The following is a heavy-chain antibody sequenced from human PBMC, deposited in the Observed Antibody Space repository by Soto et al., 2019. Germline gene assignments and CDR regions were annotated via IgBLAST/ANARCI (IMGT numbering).Heavy chain of an antibody. CDR3: AKDRVTYYYGSGSYGFDY. CDR1: GFTFSSYA. CDR2: ISGSGGST. D-gene: IGHD3-10*01. J-gene: IGHJ4*02. Sequence: EVQLLESGGGLVQPGGSLRLSCAASGFTFSSYAMSWVRQAPGKGLEWVSAISGSGGSTYYADSVKGRFTISRDNSKNTLYLQMNSLRDEDTAVYYCAKDRVTYYYGSGSYGFDYWGQGTLVTVSS. V-gene: IGHV3-23*01.